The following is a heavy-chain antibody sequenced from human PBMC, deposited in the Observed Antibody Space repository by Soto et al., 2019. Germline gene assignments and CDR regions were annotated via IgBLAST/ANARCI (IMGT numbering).Heavy chain of an antibody. J-gene: IGHJ4*02. CDR1: GGTFSSYA. Sequence: SVKVSCKASGGTFSSYAISWVRQAPGQGLEWMGGIIPIFGTANYAQKFQGRVTITADKSTSTAYMELSSLRSEDTAVYYCASMRDDYGDYEANYWGQGTLVTVSS. V-gene: IGHV1-69*06. CDR3: ASMRDDYGDYEANY. CDR2: IIPIFGTA. D-gene: IGHD4-17*01.